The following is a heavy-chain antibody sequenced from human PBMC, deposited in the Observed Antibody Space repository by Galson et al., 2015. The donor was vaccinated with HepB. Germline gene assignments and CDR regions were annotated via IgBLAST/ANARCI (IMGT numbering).Heavy chain of an antibody. D-gene: IGHD3-10*02. Sequence: PALVKPTQPLTLTCTFSGFSLNTGAVGVGWIRQPPGKALEWLALVYWNYDKRYSPSLKSRVTITKDTSKNQVVLTMTNMDPVDTATYYCAYRQAPMYALDFWGQGTMVTVSS. CDR1: GFSLNTGAVG. J-gene: IGHJ3*01. V-gene: IGHV2-5*01. CDR2: VYWNYDK. CDR3: AYRQAPMYALDF.